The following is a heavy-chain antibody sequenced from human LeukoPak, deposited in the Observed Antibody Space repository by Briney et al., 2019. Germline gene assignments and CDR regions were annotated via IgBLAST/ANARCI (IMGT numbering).Heavy chain of an antibody. D-gene: IGHD2-2*01. V-gene: IGHV4-39*07. CDR2: INYSGST. CDR3: ARVPRTYHTESDY. J-gene: IGHJ4*02. Sequence: SETLSLTCTVSGGSISSSSYYWGWIRQPPGKGLEWIGSINYSGSTYYNPSLRSRVTISVDTSKNQFSLKLSSVTAADTAVYYCARVPRTYHTESDYWGQGTLVTVSS. CDR1: GGSISSSSYY.